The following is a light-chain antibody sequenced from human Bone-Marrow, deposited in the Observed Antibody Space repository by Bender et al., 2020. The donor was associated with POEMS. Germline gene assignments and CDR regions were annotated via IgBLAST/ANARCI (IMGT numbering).Light chain of an antibody. V-gene: IGLV2-23*01. CDR3: CSYTSGRTWV. J-gene: IGLJ3*02. CDR1: SSDVGGYNL. CDR2: EGS. Sequence: QSVLTQPPSVSGSPGQSITISCTGSSSDVGGYNLVSWYQHHPGKAPKLMIYEGSRRPSGVSNRFSASKSGNTASLTISGLQAEDEADYYCCSYTSGRTWVFGGGTKLTVL.